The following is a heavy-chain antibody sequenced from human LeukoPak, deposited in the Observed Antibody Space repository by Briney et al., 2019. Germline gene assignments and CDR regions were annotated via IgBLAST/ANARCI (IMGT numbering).Heavy chain of an antibody. Sequence: GGSLRLSCAASGLTFSSYGMHWVRQAPGKGLEWVAVISYDGTIRNYADSVKCRFTISRDNSKNTLYLQMNSLTAEDTALYYCAKGGCSSTTCYLANPWGQGTLVTVSS. CDR3: AKGGCSSTTCYLANP. V-gene: IGHV3-30*18. J-gene: IGHJ5*02. CDR2: ISYDGTIR. D-gene: IGHD2-2*01. CDR1: GLTFSSYG.